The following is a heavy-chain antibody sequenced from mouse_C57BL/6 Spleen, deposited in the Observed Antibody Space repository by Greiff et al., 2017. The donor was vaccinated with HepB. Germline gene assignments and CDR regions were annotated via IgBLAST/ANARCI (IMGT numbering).Heavy chain of an antibody. J-gene: IGHJ3*01. V-gene: IGHV3-6*01. D-gene: IGHD1-1*01. CDR3: ARRYYYGSLGFAY. Sequence: ESGPGLVKPSQSLSLTCSVTGYSITSGYYWNWIRQFPGNKLEWMGYISYDGSNNYNPSLKNRISITRDTSKNQFFLKLNSVTTEDTATYYCARRYYYGSLGFAYWGQGTLVTVSA. CDR1: GYSITSGYY. CDR2: ISYDGSN.